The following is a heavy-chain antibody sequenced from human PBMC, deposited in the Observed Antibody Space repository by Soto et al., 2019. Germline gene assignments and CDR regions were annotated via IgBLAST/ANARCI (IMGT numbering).Heavy chain of an antibody. CDR3: ARDQGVSSGYYLYYFDY. CDR2: IIPNLGTP. V-gene: IGHV1-69*13. CDR1: GGTFSTYA. J-gene: IGHJ4*02. D-gene: IGHD3-22*01. Sequence: SVKVSCKASGGTFSTYAISWVRQAPGQGLEWMGGIIPNLGTPNYAQNFQGRVTITADESTSTAYVELSSLRSEDTAVYYCARDQGVSSGYYLYYFDYWGQGTLVTGSS.